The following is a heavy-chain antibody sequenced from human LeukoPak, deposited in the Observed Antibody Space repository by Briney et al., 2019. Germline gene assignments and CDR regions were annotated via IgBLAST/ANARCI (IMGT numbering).Heavy chain of an antibody. CDR3: ARSSPIMTPKAYYFDY. CDR2: ISSSSSYI. V-gene: IGHV3-21*01. CDR1: GFTFSSYS. J-gene: IGHJ4*02. Sequence: AGGSLRLSCAASGFTFSSYSTNRVRQAPGKGLEWVSSISSSSSYIYYADSVKGRFTISRDNAKNSLYLQMNSLRAEDTAVYYCARSSPIMTPKAYYFDYWGQGTLVTVSS. D-gene: IGHD2-15*01.